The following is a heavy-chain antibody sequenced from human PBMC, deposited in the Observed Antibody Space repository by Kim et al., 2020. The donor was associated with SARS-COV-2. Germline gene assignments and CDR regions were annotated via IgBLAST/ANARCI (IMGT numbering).Heavy chain of an antibody. J-gene: IGHJ6*02. Sequence: ASVKVSCKASGYTFTSYGISWVRQAPGQGLEWMGWISAYNGNKNYAQKLQGRVTMTTDTSTSTAYMELRSLRSDDTAVYYCARDSPPIQLWSNWAYYYYGMDVWGQGTTVTVSS. CDR1: GYTFTSYG. V-gene: IGHV1-18*01. D-gene: IGHD5-18*01. CDR2: ISAYNGNK. CDR3: ARDSPPIQLWSNWAYYYYGMDV.